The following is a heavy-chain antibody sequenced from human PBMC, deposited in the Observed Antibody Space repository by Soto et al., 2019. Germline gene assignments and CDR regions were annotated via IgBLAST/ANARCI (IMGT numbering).Heavy chain of an antibody. CDR3: ARGGRVRYFDWPLGMDV. J-gene: IGHJ6*02. Sequence: QPGGSLRLSCAASGFTFSSYAMHWVRQAPGKGLEWVAVISYDGSNKYYADSVKGRFTISRDNSKNTLYLQMNSLRAEDTAVYYCARGGRVRYFDWPLGMDVWGQGTTVTVSS. CDR2: ISYDGSNK. CDR1: GFTFSSYA. V-gene: IGHV3-30-3*01. D-gene: IGHD3-9*01.